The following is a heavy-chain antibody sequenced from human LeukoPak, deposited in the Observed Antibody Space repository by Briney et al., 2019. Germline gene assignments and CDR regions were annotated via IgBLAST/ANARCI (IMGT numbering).Heavy chain of an antibody. CDR3: AKLGYCSGGSCYVYYGMDV. CDR1: GYTFTSYG. J-gene: IGHJ6*02. V-gene: IGHV1-18*01. Sequence: ASVKVSCKASGYTFTSYGISWLRQAPGQGLEWMGWISAYNGNTNYAQKLQGRVTMTTDTSTSTAYMELRSLRSDDTAVYYCAKLGYCSGGSCYVYYGMDVWGQGTTVTVSS. D-gene: IGHD2-15*01. CDR2: ISAYNGNT.